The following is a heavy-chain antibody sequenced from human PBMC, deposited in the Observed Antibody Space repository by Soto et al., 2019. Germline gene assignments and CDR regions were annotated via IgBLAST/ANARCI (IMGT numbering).Heavy chain of an antibody. CDR3: ARDHLSGYYGRYFDY. CDR1: GGSISSGGYY. J-gene: IGHJ4*02. D-gene: IGHD3-22*01. CDR2: IYYSGST. Sequence: SETLSLTCTVSGGSISSGGYYWSWIRQHPGKGLEWIGYIYYSGSTYYNPSLKSRVTISVDTSKNQFSLKLSSVTAADTAVYYCARDHLSGYYGRYFDYWGQGTLVTVSS. V-gene: IGHV4-31*03.